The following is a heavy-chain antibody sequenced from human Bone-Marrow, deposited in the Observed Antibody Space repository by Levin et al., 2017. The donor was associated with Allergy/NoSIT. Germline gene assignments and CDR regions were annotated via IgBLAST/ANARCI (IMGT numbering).Heavy chain of an antibody. CDR3: ARDIGYEATFYGLDV. D-gene: IGHD5-12*01. CDR2: IWYSGSRQ. Sequence: SGESLKISCAASGFTFTSYGMHWVRQAPGKGLEWVAVIWYSGSRQYYGESVKGRITISRDSSKNTLFLQMNNLTVEDTAVYFCARDIGYEATFYGLDVWGQGTTVTVSS. V-gene: IGHV3-33*01. CDR1: GFTFTSYG. J-gene: IGHJ6*02.